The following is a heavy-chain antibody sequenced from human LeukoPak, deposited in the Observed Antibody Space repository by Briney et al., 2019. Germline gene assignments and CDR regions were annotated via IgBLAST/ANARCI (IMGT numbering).Heavy chain of an antibody. CDR2: IYYSGTT. CDR1: GASISSYY. CDR3: ARAARGYSSVY. V-gene: IGHV4-59*01. J-gene: IGHJ4*02. D-gene: IGHD5-18*01. Sequence: ASETLSLTCTVSGASISSYYWSWIRQPPGKGLEWIGYIYYSGTTNDNPSLKSRVTKSVDTSKNQFSLNLSSVTAADTAVYYCARAARGYSSVYWGQGTLVTVSS.